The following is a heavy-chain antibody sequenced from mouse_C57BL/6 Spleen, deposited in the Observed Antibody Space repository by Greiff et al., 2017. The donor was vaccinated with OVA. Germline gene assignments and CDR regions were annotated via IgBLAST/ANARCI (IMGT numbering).Heavy chain of an antibody. CDR2: ISSGSSTI. Sequence: DVQLVESGGGLVKPGGSLKLSCAASGFTFSDYGMHWVRQAPEKGLEWVAYISSGSSTIYYADTVKGRFTISRDNAKNTLFLQMTSLRSEDTAMYYCARGDGSYWYFDVWGTGTTVTVSS. CDR1: GFTFSDYG. D-gene: IGHD1-1*01. CDR3: ARGDGSYWYFDV. V-gene: IGHV5-17*01. J-gene: IGHJ1*03.